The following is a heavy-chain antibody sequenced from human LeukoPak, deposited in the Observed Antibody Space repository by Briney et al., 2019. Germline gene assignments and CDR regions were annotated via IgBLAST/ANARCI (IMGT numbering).Heavy chain of an antibody. J-gene: IGHJ4*02. CDR2: IYYSGST. CDR3: ARHPGYSSSWYPYTFDY. D-gene: IGHD6-13*01. V-gene: IGHV4-59*08. Sequence: SETLSLTCTVSGGSISSYYWSWIRQPPGKGLEWIGSIYYSGSTNYNPPLKSRVTISVDTSKNQFSLKLSSVTAADTAVYYCARHPGYSSSWYPYTFDYWGQGTLVTVSS. CDR1: GGSISSYY.